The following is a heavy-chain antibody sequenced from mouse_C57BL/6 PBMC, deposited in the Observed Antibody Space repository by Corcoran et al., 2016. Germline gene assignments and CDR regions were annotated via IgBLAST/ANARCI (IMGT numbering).Heavy chain of an antibody. CDR1: GYTFTSYG. J-gene: IGHJ1*03. CDR2: IYPRSGNT. V-gene: IGHV1-81*01. CDR3: ARRAYYGNYWYFDV. Sequence: QVQLQQSGAELARPGASVKLSCKASGYTFTSYGISWVKQRTGQGLEWIGEIYPRSGNTYYNEKFKGKATLTADKSSSTAYMELRSLTSEDSAVYFCARRAYYGNYWYFDVWGTGTTVTVSS. D-gene: IGHD2-10*01.